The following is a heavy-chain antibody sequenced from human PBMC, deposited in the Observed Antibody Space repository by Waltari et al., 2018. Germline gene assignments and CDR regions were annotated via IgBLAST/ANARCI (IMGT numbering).Heavy chain of an antibody. Sequence: QVQLPESGPGLVKSSETLSLTCTVSGVSVSGYFWNWIRQAPGKGPEWIGYIRHTGDTKQNPSLKSRVTMSVDTSRNDFSLRLSSVTAADTAVYYCALWESGWRAFRFWGQGTLGTVSS. D-gene: IGHD6-19*01. V-gene: IGHV4-59*08. J-gene: IGHJ4*03. CDR2: IRHTGDT. CDR1: GVSVSGYF. CDR3: ALWESGWRAFRF.